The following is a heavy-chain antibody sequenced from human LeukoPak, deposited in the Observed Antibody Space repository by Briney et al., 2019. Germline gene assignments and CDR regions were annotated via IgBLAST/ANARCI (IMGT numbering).Heavy chain of an antibody. CDR3: SSGNSHAFDI. Sequence: GGSLRLSCAASGFTFSSYWMHWVRQAPGKGLVWVSRINSDGSSTSYADSVKGRFSISRDNAKNTLYLQMNNLRAEDTAVYYCSSGNSHAFDIWGQGTMVTVSS. CDR1: GFTFSSYW. J-gene: IGHJ3*02. CDR2: INSDGSST. D-gene: IGHD4-23*01. V-gene: IGHV3-74*01.